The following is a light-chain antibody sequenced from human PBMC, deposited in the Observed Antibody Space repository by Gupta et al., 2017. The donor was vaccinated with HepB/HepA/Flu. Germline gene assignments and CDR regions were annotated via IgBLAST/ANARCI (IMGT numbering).Light chain of an antibody. V-gene: IGKV3-11*01. CDR2: DAS. J-gene: IGKJ1*01. CDR1: QSVSSY. Sequence: EIVLTQSPATLSLSPGESAALSCRASQSVSSYLAWYQQKPGQAPRLLIYDASNRATGIPARFSGSGSGTDFTLTISSLEPEDFAVYYCQQRSNLVTFGKGTKVEIK. CDR3: QQRSNLVT.